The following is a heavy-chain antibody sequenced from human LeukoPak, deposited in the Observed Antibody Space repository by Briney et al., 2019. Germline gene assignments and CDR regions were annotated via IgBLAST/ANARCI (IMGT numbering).Heavy chain of an antibody. V-gene: IGHV4-39*01. CDR3: ARIPFRGIIAGAFEH. CDR1: GGSISSSSYY. CDR2: IYYSGST. Sequence: TSETLSLTCIVSGGSISSSSYYWGWIRQPPGKGLEWIASIYYSGSTYYNPSLNNRGTISVDTSKKQFSLKLTSVTAADTAVYYCARIPFRGIIAGAFEHWGQGTLVTVSS. J-gene: IGHJ4*02. D-gene: IGHD3-10*01.